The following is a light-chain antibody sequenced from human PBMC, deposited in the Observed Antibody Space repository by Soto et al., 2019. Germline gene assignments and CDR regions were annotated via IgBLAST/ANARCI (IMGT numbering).Light chain of an antibody. CDR1: SGLSSYA. V-gene: IGLV4-69*01. Sequence: VLTQSPSASASLGASVKLTCTLSSGLSSYAIAWHQKQPGKSPRYLMDLNNDGSHTKGDGIPDRFSGSSSGAERYLIISSLQSEDEADYYCQTWGTGFQVFGGGTKLTVL. CDR2: LNNDGSH. J-gene: IGLJ2*01. CDR3: QTWGTGFQV.